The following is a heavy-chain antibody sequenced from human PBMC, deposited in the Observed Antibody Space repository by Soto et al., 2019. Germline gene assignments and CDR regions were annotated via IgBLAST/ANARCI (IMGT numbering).Heavy chain of an antibody. D-gene: IGHD2-2*01. CDR3: ARDRISSTSLLGAYYGMDV. J-gene: IGHJ6*02. CDR1: GGSISSGGYY. Sequence: PSETLSLTCTVSGGSISSGGYYWSWIRQHPGKGLEWIGYIYYSGSTYYNPSLKSRVTISVDTSKNQFSLKLSSVTAADTAVYYCARDRISSTSLLGAYYGMDVWGQGTTVTVSS. V-gene: IGHV4-31*03. CDR2: IYYSGST.